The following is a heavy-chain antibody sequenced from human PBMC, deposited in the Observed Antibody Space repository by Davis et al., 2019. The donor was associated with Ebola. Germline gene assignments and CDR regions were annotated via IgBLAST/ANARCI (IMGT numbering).Heavy chain of an antibody. V-gene: IGHV3-23*01. Sequence: PGGSLRLSCAASGFTFSSYAMSWVRQAPGKGLEWVSAISGSGGSTYYADSVKGRFTISRDNSKNTLYLQMNSLTAEDTAVYYCSRDVQFEFYDYWGQGTLVTVSS. CDR2: ISGSGGST. CDR3: SRDVQFEFYDY. CDR1: GFTFSSYA. J-gene: IGHJ4*02. D-gene: IGHD3-10*01.